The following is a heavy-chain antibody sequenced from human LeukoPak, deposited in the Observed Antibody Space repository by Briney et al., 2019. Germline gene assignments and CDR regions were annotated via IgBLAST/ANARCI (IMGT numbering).Heavy chain of an antibody. V-gene: IGHV3-48*03. CDR3: ARKPFYGSGIGH. CDR2: ISDSGSPI. J-gene: IGHJ4*02. D-gene: IGHD3-10*01. Sequence: GGSLRLSCAASGFTFSSYAMSWVRQAPGKGLEWVSYISDSGSPIYYADSVKGRFTISRDNAKNSLYLQMNSLRAEDTAVYYCARKPFYGSGIGHWGQGTLVTVSS. CDR1: GFTFSSYA.